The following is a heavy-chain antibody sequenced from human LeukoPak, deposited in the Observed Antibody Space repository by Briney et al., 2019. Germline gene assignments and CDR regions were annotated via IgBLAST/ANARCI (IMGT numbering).Heavy chain of an antibody. Sequence: GRSLRLSCAASGLTFNGFWMSWVRQAPGKGLEWVANIKQDGSDIYYLGSVRGRFTISRDNAMNSLYLQMNSPRAEDTAVYYCTRDALYGDPSYYYMDVWGKGTTVTVSS. CDR2: IKQDGSDI. D-gene: IGHD4-17*01. CDR1: GLTFNGFW. J-gene: IGHJ6*03. CDR3: TRDALYGDPSYYYMDV. V-gene: IGHV3-7*01.